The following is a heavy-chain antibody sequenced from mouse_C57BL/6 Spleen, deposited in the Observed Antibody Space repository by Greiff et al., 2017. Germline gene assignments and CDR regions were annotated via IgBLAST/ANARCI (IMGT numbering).Heavy chain of an antibody. D-gene: IGHD2-1*01. CDR1: GYSITSGYY. V-gene: IGHV3-6*01. Sequence: EVKLVESGPGLVKPSQSLSLTCSVTGYSITSGYYWNWIRQFPGNKLEWMGYISYDGSNNYNPSLKNRISITRDTSKNQFFLKLNSVTTEDTATYYCAGDYGNSDYWGQGTTLTVSS. J-gene: IGHJ2*01. CDR3: AGDYGNSDY. CDR2: ISYDGSN.